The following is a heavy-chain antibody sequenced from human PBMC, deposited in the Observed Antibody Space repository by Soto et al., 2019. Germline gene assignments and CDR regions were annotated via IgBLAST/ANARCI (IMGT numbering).Heavy chain of an antibody. V-gene: IGHV4-4*02. CDR3: ARVKGSSSSHFDY. Sequence: SETLSLTCAVSGGSISSSNWWSWVRQPPGKGLEWIGEIYHSGSTNYNPSLKSRVTISVDKSKNQFSLKLSSVTAADTAVYYCARVKGSSSSHFDYWGQGTLVTVSS. CDR1: GGSISSSNW. D-gene: IGHD6-13*01. CDR2: IYHSGST. J-gene: IGHJ4*02.